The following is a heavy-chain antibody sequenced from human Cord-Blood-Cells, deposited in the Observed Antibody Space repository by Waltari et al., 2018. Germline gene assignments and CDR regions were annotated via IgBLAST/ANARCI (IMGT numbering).Heavy chain of an antibody. CDR2: SNQSGST. V-gene: IGHV4-34*01. CDR3: ARGLNSSSSPL. Sequence: QVQLQQWGAGLLKPSETLSLPCAVYGGSFSGYYWSWRRQPPGEGLEWVGESNQSGSTNHNPSLKGRVTISVDTSKNQFSLKLSSVTAADTAVYYCARGLNSSSSPLWGQGTLVTVSS. J-gene: IGHJ4*02. D-gene: IGHD6-6*01. CDR1: GGSFSGYY.